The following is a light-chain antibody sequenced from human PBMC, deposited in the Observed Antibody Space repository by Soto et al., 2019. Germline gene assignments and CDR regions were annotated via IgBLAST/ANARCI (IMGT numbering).Light chain of an antibody. V-gene: IGLV2-11*01. CDR1: SSDVGAYDS. CDR2: GVN. Sequence: QSALTQPRSVSGSPGQSLTFSCTGTSSDVGAYDSVSWYQQHPGKAPKLMIYGVNKRPSGVPDRFSGSKSGNTASLTISGLQAEDEADYYCSSFAGYYNLVFGGGTKVTVL. CDR3: SSFAGYYNLV. J-gene: IGLJ3*02.